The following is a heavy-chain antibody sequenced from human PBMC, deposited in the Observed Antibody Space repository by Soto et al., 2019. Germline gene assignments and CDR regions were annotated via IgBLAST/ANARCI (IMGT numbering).Heavy chain of an antibody. CDR2: INDSGGTT. V-gene: IGHV3-23*01. J-gene: IGHJ4*02. D-gene: IGHD3-9*01. Sequence: EVQLLESGGGLVRPGGSLRLSCAASGFTFSNYAMTWVRQAPGKGLRWVTTINDSGGTTYYADSVRGRFTISRDNSKNTLYLQLNSLRAEDTAIYFCAKVLFDHNTDWLAGYFDFWGPGTLVTVSS. CDR3: AKVLFDHNTDWLAGYFDF. CDR1: GFTFSNYA.